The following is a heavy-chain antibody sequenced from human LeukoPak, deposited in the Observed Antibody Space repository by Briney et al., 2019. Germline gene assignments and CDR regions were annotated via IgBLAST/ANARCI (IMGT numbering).Heavy chain of an antibody. CDR2: IRSDGSDK. D-gene: IGHD1-26*01. V-gene: IGHV3-30*02. CDR3: AKDQTGSFDS. J-gene: IGHJ4*02. Sequence: GGSLRLSCAASGFTFSSFGMHWVCQTPGKGLEWVAFIRSDGSDKYYADAVKGRFTISRDNVRNTLSLQIDSLRDDDTAVYYCAKDQTGSFDSWGQGIVVTVSS. CDR1: GFTFSSFG.